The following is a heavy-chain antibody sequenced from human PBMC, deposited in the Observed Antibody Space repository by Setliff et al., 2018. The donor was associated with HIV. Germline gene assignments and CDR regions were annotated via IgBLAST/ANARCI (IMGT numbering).Heavy chain of an antibody. CDR2: ISASGDNT. CDR1: GFTFTTHA. V-gene: IGHV3-23*01. CDR3: ARVSPWFDP. J-gene: IGHJ5*02. Sequence: GGSLRLSCAASGFTFTTHAMTWVRQAPGKGLEWVSAISASGDNTYYADSVKGRFTISRDKSKNTLFLQMDSLRAEDTAVYYCARVSPWFDPWGQGTLVTVSS.